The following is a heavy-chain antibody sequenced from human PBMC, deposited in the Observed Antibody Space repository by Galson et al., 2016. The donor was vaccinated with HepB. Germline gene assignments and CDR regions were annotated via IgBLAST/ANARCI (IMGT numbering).Heavy chain of an antibody. D-gene: IGHD3-10*01. J-gene: IGHJ6*02. CDR2: IYHSGGT. V-gene: IGHV4-4*02. Sequence: SETLSLTCAVSGGSISSENWWSWVRQPPGKGLEWIGEIYHSGGTNYNPSLKSRVTISMDKSKNQFSLKLTSVTAADTAVYYCAGEGPGRPSRYGMDVWGQGTTVTVSS. CDR1: GGSISSENW. CDR3: AGEGPGRPSRYGMDV.